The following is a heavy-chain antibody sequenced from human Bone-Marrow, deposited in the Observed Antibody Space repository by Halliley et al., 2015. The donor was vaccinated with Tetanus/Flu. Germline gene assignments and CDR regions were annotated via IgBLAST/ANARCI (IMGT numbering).Heavy chain of an antibody. Sequence: WVPAIFSGGVTSYADSVEGRFAISRDNSKNTLFLQMNSLRAEDTAVYYCARDWADGDSGYRYWGQGTLVTVSS. J-gene: IGHJ4*02. V-gene: IGHV3-53*01. CDR2: IFSGGVT. CDR3: ARDWADGDSGYRY. D-gene: IGHD3-22*01.